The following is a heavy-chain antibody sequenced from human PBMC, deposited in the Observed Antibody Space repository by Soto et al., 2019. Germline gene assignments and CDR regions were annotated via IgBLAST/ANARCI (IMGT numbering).Heavy chain of an antibody. CDR2: ISAYNGNT. D-gene: IGHD5-18*01. CDR3: ARDSLSGYSYGYENWFDP. Sequence: ASVKVSCKASGYTFTSYGISWVRQPPGQGLEWMGWISAYNGNTNYAQKLQGRVTMTTDTSTSTAYMELRSLRSDATAVYYCARDSLSGYSYGYENWFDPWGQGTLVTVSS. J-gene: IGHJ5*02. V-gene: IGHV1-18*01. CDR1: GYTFTSYG.